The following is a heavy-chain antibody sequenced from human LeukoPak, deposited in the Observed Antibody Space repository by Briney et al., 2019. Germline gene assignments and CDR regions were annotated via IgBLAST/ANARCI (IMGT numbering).Heavy chain of an antibody. D-gene: IGHD6-19*01. CDR1: GYSFTSYW. CDR2: IYPGDSDT. J-gene: IGHJ4*02. V-gene: IGHV5-51*01. CDR3: ARSPYSSGLPTYYFDY. Sequence: GESLKISCKGSGYSFTSYWIGWVRQMSGKGLEWMGIIYPGDSDTRYSPSFQGQVTVSADKSISTAYLQWSSLKASDTAMYYCARSPYSSGLPTYYFDYWGQGTLVTVSS.